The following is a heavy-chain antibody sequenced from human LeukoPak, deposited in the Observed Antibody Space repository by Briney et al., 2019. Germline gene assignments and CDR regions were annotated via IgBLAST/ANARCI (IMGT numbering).Heavy chain of an antibody. V-gene: IGHV1-2*02. CDR3: TRLWRPNDYYDTSGYFDGGFDI. Sequence: ASVKVSCKASGYTFTGYYMHWVRQAPGQGLEWMGWINTHSGGTNYAQKFEDRVTMTRDTSISTGYMELRSLRSDDTAIYYCTRLWRPNDYYDTSGYFDGGFDIWGQGTMVTVSS. J-gene: IGHJ3*02. CDR2: INTHSGGT. D-gene: IGHD3-22*01. CDR1: GYTFTGYY.